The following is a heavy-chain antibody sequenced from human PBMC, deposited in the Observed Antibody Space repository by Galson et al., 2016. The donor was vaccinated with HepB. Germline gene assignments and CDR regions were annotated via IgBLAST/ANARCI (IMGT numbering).Heavy chain of an antibody. Sequence: SLRLSCAASGFTFRNYAMNWVRQAPGEGLEWVSAISGSGGSTYYADSVKGRFTISRDNSKNTLYLQMNSLRAEDTAVYYCAKSWIEMATPWGQGTTVTVSS. V-gene: IGHV3-23*01. CDR2: ISGSGGST. J-gene: IGHJ6*02. CDR3: AKSWIEMATP. CDR1: GFTFRNYA. D-gene: IGHD5-24*01.